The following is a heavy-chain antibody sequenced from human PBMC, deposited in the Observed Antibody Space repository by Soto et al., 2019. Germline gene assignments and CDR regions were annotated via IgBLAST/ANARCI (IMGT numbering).Heavy chain of an antibody. CDR1: GYTFSSYG. CDR2: ISPYNDQT. Sequence: QVQLVQSGAEVKKPGASVRVSCKASGYTFSSYGISWVRQAPGQGLKWMGWISPYNDQTNYAQKLQGRVTVTTDISTSTAYMELRSLRSDDTAVYYCARRNNYGSGDKIYYFDYWGQGTLVTVSS. V-gene: IGHV1-18*01. CDR3: ARRNNYGSGDKIYYFDY. D-gene: IGHD3-10*01. J-gene: IGHJ4*02.